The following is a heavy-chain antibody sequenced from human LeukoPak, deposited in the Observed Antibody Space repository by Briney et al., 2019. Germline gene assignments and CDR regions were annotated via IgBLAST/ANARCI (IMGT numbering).Heavy chain of an antibody. J-gene: IGHJ4*02. CDR3: ARNARRFGEVPSFFDY. V-gene: IGHV3-23*01. CDR1: GFTFSTYG. D-gene: IGHD3-16*01. Sequence: PGGSLRLSCAASGFTFSTYGMSWVRQAPGKGLEWVSAISGRDSNTYYADSVQGRFTISRDNSKNTLYLQMNSLRAEDTAVYYCARNARRFGEVPSFFDYWGQGTLVTVSS. CDR2: ISGRDSNT.